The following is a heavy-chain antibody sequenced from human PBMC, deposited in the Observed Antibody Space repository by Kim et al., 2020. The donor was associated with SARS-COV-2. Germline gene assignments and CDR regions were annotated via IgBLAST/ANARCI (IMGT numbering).Heavy chain of an antibody. CDR3: ARALGH. CDR2: IYTSGRT. CDR1: GDSLSSDY. D-gene: IGHD3-16*02. Sequence: SETLSLTCTVSGDSLSSDYWSWNRQPAGKGLEWIGRIYTSGRTNYNPSLQSRVTMSVDMSKNQFSLKLSSVTAEDTAVYYCARALGHWGQGTLATVSS. J-gene: IGHJ4*02. V-gene: IGHV4-4*07.